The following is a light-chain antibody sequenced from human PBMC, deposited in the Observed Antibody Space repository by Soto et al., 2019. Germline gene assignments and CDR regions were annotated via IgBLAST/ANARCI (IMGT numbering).Light chain of an antibody. CDR3: GADHGSGSNFVTV. V-gene: IGLV9-49*03. Sequence: QLVLTQPPSASASLGASVTLTCTLSSGYSGYKVDWYQQRPGKGPRFVMRVGTAGIAEYKGDGIPDRVSVLGSGLNRDLTSKNIQEEDEGVYHGGADHGSGSNFVTVFGGGTQLTVL. CDR2: VGTAGIAE. J-gene: IGLJ3*02. CDR1: SGYSGYK.